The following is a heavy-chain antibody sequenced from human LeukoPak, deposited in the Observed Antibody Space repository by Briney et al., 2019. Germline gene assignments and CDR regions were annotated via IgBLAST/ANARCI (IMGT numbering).Heavy chain of an antibody. Sequence: PGGSLRLSCSVSGFTFDDYTMRWVRQAPGKGLEWVSLISWDSTNRYYAESVKGRFTISRDNSKNSLYLQMNSLKSEDTAVYHCTRGYSGLSVYAFDIWGQGTMVTVSS. CDR1: GFTFDDYT. CDR3: TRGYSGLSVYAFDI. J-gene: IGHJ3*02. D-gene: IGHD5-12*01. CDR2: ISWDSTNR. V-gene: IGHV3-43*01.